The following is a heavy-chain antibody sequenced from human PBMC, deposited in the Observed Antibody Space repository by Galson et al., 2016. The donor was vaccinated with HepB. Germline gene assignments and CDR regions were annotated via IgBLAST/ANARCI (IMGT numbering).Heavy chain of an antibody. D-gene: IGHD3-3*01. CDR3: ATDLVINYDFWSGYFHYGMDV. J-gene: IGHJ6*02. Sequence: SLRLSCAASGFTFNTFNMNWVRQAPGKGLEWVSYISGSSDTIYYADSVAGRFTISRDNAKNSLYLQMNSLRDEDTAVYYCATDLVINYDFWSGYFHYGMDVWGQGALVTVSS. V-gene: IGHV3-48*02. CDR2: ISGSSDTI. CDR1: GFTFNTFN.